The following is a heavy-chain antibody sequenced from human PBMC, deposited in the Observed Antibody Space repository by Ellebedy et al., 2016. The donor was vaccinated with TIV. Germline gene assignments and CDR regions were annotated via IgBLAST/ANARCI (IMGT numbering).Heavy chain of an antibody. CDR3: ARLRQSRDRSHWYFDL. V-gene: IGHV4-4*07. D-gene: IGHD1-14*01. CDR1: GGSFSSYY. Sequence: SETLSPTXTVFGGSFSSYYWSWTRQSAGKGLEWTGRIFMSGSTTYNPSLKTRVTMSVDASTTQLSLNLSSVTAADTAVYFCARLRQSRDRSHWYFDLWGRGTLVTVSS. CDR2: IFMSGST. J-gene: IGHJ2*01.